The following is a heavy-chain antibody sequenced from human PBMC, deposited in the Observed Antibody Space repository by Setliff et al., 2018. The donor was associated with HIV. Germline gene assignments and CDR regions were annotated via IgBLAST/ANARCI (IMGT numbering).Heavy chain of an antibody. CDR2: IYYSGDT. D-gene: IGHD3-10*01. CDR3: SRGYITLDRGVSDYMGV. J-gene: IGHJ6*03. CDR1: GGSISSSSYY. V-gene: IGHV4-39*07. Sequence: PSETLSLTCTVSGGSISSSSYYWGWIRQPPGKGLEWIGSIYYSGDTNYNPSLKSRVTMSIDTSNNRFSLRLTSVTAADTAVYYCSRGYITLDRGVSDYMGVWGKGTTVTVSS.